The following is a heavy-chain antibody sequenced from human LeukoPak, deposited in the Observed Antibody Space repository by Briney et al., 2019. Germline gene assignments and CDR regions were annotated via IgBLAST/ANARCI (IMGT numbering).Heavy chain of an antibody. J-gene: IGHJ4*02. CDR1: GFTFSTTG. D-gene: IGHD6-6*01. CDR2: ISGNSDKT. V-gene: IGHV3-23*01. CDR3: AKTASSSGE. Sequence: PGGSLRLSCAASGFTFSTTGMSWVRQAPGKGLEWVSGISGNSDKTYYTDSVKGRFSVFRDNSRNTLYLQMNSVRVEDTALYYCAKTASSSGEWGQGTLVTVSS.